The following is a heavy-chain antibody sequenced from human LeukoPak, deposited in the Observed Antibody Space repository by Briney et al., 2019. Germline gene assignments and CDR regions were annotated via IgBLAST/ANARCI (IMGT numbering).Heavy chain of an antibody. J-gene: IGHJ4*02. Sequence: GGSLRLSCAASGFTFSKYWMLWVRHAPGKRLESVSRINTDGTVTTYADSVKGRFTVSRDNADNTMFLQMNSVRDEDTAVYYCATEQWLAPPPDSWGQGTPVTVSS. CDR1: GFTFSKYW. V-gene: IGHV3-74*01. CDR2: INTDGTVT. D-gene: IGHD6-19*01. CDR3: ATEQWLAPPPDS.